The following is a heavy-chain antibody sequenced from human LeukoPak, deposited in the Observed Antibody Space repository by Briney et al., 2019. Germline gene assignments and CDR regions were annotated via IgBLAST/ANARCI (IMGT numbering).Heavy chain of an antibody. CDR1: GFTFSNAW. Sequence: GGSLRLSCAASGFTFSNAWMNWVRQAPGKGLEWVGRIKSKTDGGTSDYAAPVKGRFTISRDDSKNTLYLQMNSLKTEDTAVYYCTIDLWFGELLYNYWGQGTLVTVSS. CDR2: IKSKTDGGTS. CDR3: TIDLWFGELLYNY. D-gene: IGHD3-10*01. V-gene: IGHV3-15*07. J-gene: IGHJ4*02.